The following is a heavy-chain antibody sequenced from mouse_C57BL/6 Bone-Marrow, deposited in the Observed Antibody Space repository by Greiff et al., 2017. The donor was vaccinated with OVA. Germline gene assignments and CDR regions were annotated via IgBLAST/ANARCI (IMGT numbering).Heavy chain of an antibody. CDR1: GYTFTSYW. J-gene: IGHJ3*01. CDR3: ARWGTYYYGSSPAWFAY. D-gene: IGHD1-1*01. V-gene: IGHV1-64*01. CDR2: IHPNSGST. Sequence: QVQLKQSGAELVKPGASVKLSCKASGYTFTSYWMHWVKQRPGQGLEWIGMIHPNSGSTNYNEKFKSKATLTVDKSSSTAYMQLSSLTSEDSSVYYCARWGTYYYGSSPAWFAYWGQGTLVTVSA.